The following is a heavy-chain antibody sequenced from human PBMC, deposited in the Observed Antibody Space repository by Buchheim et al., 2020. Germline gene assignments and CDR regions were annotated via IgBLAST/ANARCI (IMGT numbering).Heavy chain of an antibody. J-gene: IGHJ6*02. D-gene: IGHD2-2*01. Sequence: EVQLLESGGGLVQPGGSLRLSCAASGFTFNNYAMNWVRQVPGKGLEWVSGIIGSGSRTYYADSVKGRLTISRDNSKGTLYLQMNSLRAEDTAVYYCAKGGCCSSSDCYRAYYYYNMDAWGQGTT. CDR1: GFTFNNYA. CDR3: AKGGCCSSSDCYRAYYYYNMDA. V-gene: IGHV3-23*01. CDR2: IIGSGSRT.